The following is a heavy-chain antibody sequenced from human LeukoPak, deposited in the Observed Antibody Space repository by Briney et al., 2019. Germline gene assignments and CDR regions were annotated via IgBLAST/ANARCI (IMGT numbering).Heavy chain of an antibody. CDR1: GFTFSSYG. V-gene: IGHV3-30*02. Sequence: GGSLRLSCAASGFTFSSYGMHWVRQAPGKGLEWVAFIRYDGSNKYYADSVKGRFTISRDNSRNTLYLQMNSLRAEDTAVYYCVRDSVYAFHIWGHGTKVTVSS. CDR3: VRDSVYAFHI. CDR2: IRYDGSNK. J-gene: IGHJ3*02.